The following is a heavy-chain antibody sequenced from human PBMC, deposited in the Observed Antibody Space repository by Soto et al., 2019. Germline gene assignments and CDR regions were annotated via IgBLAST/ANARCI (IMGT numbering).Heavy chain of an antibody. V-gene: IGHV4-30-2*01. CDR2: IYHSGST. Sequence: QLQLQESGSGLVKPSQTLSLTCAVSGGSIGSGGYSWSWIRQPPGKGLVWIGYIYHSGSTYYNPSLKSRVTITVDKSKNQFSLKLSSVTAADTAVYYCARAGGLGAVAVDYWGQGTLVTVAS. CDR3: ARAGGLGAVAVDY. J-gene: IGHJ4*02. CDR1: GGSIGSGGYS. D-gene: IGHD6-19*01.